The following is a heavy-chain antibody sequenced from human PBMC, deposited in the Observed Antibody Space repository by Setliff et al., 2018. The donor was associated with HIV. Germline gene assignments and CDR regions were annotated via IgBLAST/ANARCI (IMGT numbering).Heavy chain of an antibody. D-gene: IGHD2-2*01. V-gene: IGHV4-61*09. CDR3: ARGGTSSNWFGP. CDR1: GGSISSDNYY. Sequence: PSETLSLTCTVSGGSISSDNYYWTWIRQSAGKGLEWIGHIYTNGYTNYNPSLKSRVTISFDTSQNQFSLKLTSVTAADTAVYYCARGGTSSNWFGPWGQGTTVTVSS. CDR2: IYTNGYT. J-gene: IGHJ5*01.